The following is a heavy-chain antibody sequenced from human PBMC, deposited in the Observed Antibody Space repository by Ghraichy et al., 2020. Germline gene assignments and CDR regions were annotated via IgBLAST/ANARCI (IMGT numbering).Heavy chain of an antibody. CDR3: ARDLVVVVATLDYYYYGMDV. D-gene: IGHD2-15*01. CDR2: INAGNGNT. Sequence: ASVKVSCKASGYTFTSYAMHWVRQAPGQRLEWMGWINAGNGNTKYSQKFQGRVTITRDTSASTAYMELSSLRSEDTAVYYCARDLVVVVATLDYYYYGMDVWGQGTTVTVSS. V-gene: IGHV1-3*01. CDR1: GYTFTSYA. J-gene: IGHJ6*02.